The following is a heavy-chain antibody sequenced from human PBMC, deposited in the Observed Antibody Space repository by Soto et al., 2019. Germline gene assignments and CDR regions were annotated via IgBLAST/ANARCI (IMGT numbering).Heavy chain of an antibody. D-gene: IGHD3-16*02. J-gene: IGHJ4*02. Sequence: GGSLRLSCAASGFTFSSYGMHWVRQAPGKGLEWVAVIWYDGSNKYYADSVKGRFTISRDNSKNTLYLQMNSLRAEDTAVYYCARGSGYVWGSYRYYSYFDYCGQGTLVTVSS. V-gene: IGHV3-33*01. CDR1: GFTFSSYG. CDR3: ARGSGYVWGSYRYYSYFDY. CDR2: IWYDGSNK.